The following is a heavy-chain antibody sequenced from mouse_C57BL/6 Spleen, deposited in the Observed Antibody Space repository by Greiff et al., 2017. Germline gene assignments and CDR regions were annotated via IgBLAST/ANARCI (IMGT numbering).Heavy chain of an antibody. CDR2: IYPRSGNT. CDR3: ARGTAQAPYYFDY. V-gene: IGHV1-81*01. D-gene: IGHD3-2*02. CDR1: GYTFTSYG. J-gene: IGHJ2*01. Sequence: QVQLQQSGAELARPGASVKLSCKASGYTFTSYGISWVKQRTGQGLEWIGEIYPRSGNTYYNEKFKGKATLTADKSSSTAYIELRSLTSEVSAVYFCARGTAQAPYYFDYWGQGTTLTVSS.